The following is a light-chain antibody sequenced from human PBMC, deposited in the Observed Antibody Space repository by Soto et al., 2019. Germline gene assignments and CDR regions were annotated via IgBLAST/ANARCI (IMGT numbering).Light chain of an antibody. CDR1: QGISSY. J-gene: IGKJ4*01. Sequence: DIQLTQSPSFLSASVGDRVTITCRASQGISSYLAWYQQKPGKAPKLLIYAASTLQSGVPSRFSGSGSGTDFTLTISSLQPEDFATYYCQQLNSYPPTFGGGTKV. CDR3: QQLNSYPPT. V-gene: IGKV1-9*01. CDR2: AAS.